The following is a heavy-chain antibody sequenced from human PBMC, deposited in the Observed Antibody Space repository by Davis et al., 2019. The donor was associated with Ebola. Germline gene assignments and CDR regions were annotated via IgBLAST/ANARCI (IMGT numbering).Heavy chain of an antibody. V-gene: IGHV5-51*01. CDR1: GYSFTNYW. CDR2: IYPGDSDT. D-gene: IGHD3-3*02. J-gene: IGHJ5*02. CDR3: ARQTHHFLSGPRTWFDP. Sequence: GESLKISCKGFGYSFTNYWIGWVRQLPGKGLEWMGIIYPGDSDTRYSPSFQGQVTISADKSISTAYLQWNSLKASDTAMYYCARQTHHFLSGPRTWFDPWGQGTLVTVSS.